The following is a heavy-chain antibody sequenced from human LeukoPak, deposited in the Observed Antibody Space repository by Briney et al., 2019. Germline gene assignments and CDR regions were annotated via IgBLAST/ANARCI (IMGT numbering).Heavy chain of an antibody. Sequence: GGSLRLSCAASGFTFSSYEMNWVRQAPGKGLEWVSYISSSGSTIYYADSVKGRFTISRDNAKNSLYLQMNSLRAEDTAVYYCARYGDYGDYVRAFDIWGQGTMVTVSS. V-gene: IGHV3-48*03. CDR3: ARYGDYGDYVRAFDI. D-gene: IGHD4-17*01. J-gene: IGHJ3*02. CDR1: GFTFSSYE. CDR2: ISSSGSTI.